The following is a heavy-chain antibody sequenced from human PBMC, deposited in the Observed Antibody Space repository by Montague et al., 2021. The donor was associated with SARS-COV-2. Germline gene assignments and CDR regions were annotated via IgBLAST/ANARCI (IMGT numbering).Heavy chain of an antibody. V-gene: IGHV4-59*01. CDR1: GDSISTYN. CDR2: IYYTGST. D-gene: IGHD4-17*01. J-gene: IGHJ6*02. Sequence: SETLSLTCTVSGDSISTYNWNWIRQSPGKGLEWLGYIYYTGSTNYSPSLKSRVTISMDTSRDQLSLRLKSVTAADTAVYYCARDNYGDWGYYGLDVWGQGTTVIVSS. CDR3: ARDNYGDWGYYGLDV.